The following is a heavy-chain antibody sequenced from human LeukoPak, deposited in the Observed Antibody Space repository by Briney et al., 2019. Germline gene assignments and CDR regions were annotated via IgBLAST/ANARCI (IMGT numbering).Heavy chain of an antibody. J-gene: IGHJ6*02. D-gene: IGHD3-10*01. Sequence: ASVKVSCKASGYTFTSYGISWVRQAPGQGLEWMGWISAYNGNTNYAQKLQGRVTMTTDTSTSTAYMELRSLRSDDTAVYYCARVMYYYGSGSYLVLLTPYYGMDVWGQGTTVTVSS. CDR1: GYTFTSYG. V-gene: IGHV1-18*01. CDR3: ARVMYYYGSGSYLVLLTPYYGMDV. CDR2: ISAYNGNT.